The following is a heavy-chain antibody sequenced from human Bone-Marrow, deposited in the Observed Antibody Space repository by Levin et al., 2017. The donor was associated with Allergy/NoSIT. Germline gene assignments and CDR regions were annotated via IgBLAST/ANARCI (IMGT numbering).Heavy chain of an antibody. CDR3: ARVTTKFLAAAGIQEAYFDY. Sequence: SETLSLTCAVYGGSFSGYYWSWIRQPPGKGLEWIGEINHSGSTNYNPSLKSRVTISVDTSKNQFSLKLSSVTAADTAVYYCARVTTKFLAAAGIQEAYFDYWGQGTLVTVSS. CDR1: GGSFSGYY. D-gene: IGHD6-13*01. CDR2: INHSGST. V-gene: IGHV4-34*01. J-gene: IGHJ4*02.